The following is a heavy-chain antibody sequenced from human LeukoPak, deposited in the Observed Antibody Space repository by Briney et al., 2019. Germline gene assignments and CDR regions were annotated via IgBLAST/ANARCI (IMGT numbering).Heavy chain of an antibody. CDR2: MNPNSGNT. D-gene: IGHD2-15*01. CDR3: ARGVVVVVAATKSWFDP. V-gene: IGHV1-8*03. Sequence: ASVKVSCKASGYTFTSYDINWVRQATGQGLEWMGWMNPNSGNTGYAQKFQGRVTITRNTSISTAYMELSSLRSEDTAVYYCARGVVVVVAATKSWFDPWGQGTLVTVSS. J-gene: IGHJ5*02. CDR1: GYTFTSYD.